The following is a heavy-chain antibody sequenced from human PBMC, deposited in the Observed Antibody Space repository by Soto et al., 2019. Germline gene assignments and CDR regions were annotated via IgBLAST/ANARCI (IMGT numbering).Heavy chain of an antibody. CDR3: ARSPQLASFDY. CDR1: GFTFSSYS. D-gene: IGHD1-1*01. Sequence: EVQLVESGGGLVKPGGSLRLSCAASGFTFSSYSMNWVRQAPGKGLEWVSSISSSSYIYYADSVKGRFTISRDNAKNSLYLQMNSLRAEDTAVYYCARSPQLASFDYWGQGTLVTVSS. V-gene: IGHV3-21*01. J-gene: IGHJ4*02. CDR2: ISSSSYI.